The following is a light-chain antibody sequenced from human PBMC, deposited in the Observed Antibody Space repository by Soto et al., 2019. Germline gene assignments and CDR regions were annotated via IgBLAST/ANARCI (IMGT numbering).Light chain of an antibody. V-gene: IGKV1-12*01. CDR2: AAS. Sequence: DIQMTQSPSSVSASVGDRVTITCRASQGISSWLAWYQQKPGKAPYLLIYAASSLQSGVPSRFSGSGSGTDFILAISSLQPEDSATYLCQQAYSLPVSFGPGTKVHIK. CDR1: QGISSW. J-gene: IGKJ3*01. CDR3: QQAYSLPVS.